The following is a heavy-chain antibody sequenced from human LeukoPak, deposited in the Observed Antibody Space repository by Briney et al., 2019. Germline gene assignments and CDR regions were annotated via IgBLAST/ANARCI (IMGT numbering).Heavy chain of an antibody. CDR2: INPNSGGT. CDR1: GGTFTGYY. V-gene: IGHV1-2*04. D-gene: IGHD6-6*01. J-gene: IGHJ3*02. CDR3: AKSCSGYSSSCAFDI. Sequence: ASVKVSCKASGGTFTGYYMHWVRQAPGQGLEWMGWINPNSGGTNYAQKSQGWVTMTRDTSISTAYMELGRLRSDDTAVYYCAKSCSGYSSSCAFDIWGQGTMVTVSS.